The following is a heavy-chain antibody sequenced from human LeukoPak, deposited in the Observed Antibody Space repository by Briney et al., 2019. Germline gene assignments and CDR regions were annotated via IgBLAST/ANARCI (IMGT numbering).Heavy chain of an antibody. CDR1: GYTFTGYY. CDR3: ARGGRIAARPGPPLGY. V-gene: IGHV1-2*02. D-gene: IGHD6-6*01. CDR2: INPNSGGT. J-gene: IGHJ4*02. Sequence: ASVKVSCKASGYTFTGYYMHWVRQAPGQGLEWMGWINPNSGGTNYAQKFQGRVTMTRDTSISTAYMELSRLRSDDTAVYYCARGGRIAARPGPPLGYWGQGTLVTVSS.